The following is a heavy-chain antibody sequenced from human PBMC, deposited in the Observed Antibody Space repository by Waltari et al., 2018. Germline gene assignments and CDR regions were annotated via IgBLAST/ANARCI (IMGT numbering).Heavy chain of an antibody. V-gene: IGHV4-39*01. Sequence: QLQLQESGPGLVKPSETLSLTCTVSGGSNSGNNYYWGWIRQPPGKGLEWIGSIYYSGSTDYTPSLKSRVTISVDTSKNQFSLKLSSVTAADTAVYYCARHTYSSSPDYWGQGTLVTVSS. J-gene: IGHJ4*02. CDR2: IYYSGST. D-gene: IGHD6-13*01. CDR1: GGSNSGNNYY. CDR3: ARHTYSSSPDY.